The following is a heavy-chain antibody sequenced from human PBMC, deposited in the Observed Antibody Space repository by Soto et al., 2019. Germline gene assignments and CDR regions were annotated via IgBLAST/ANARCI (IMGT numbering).Heavy chain of an antibody. CDR1: GGSFSGYY. D-gene: IGHD6-13*01. CDR2: IYDSGST. V-gene: IGHV4-34*01. CDR3: ASQQLVHYYYGMDV. Sequence: SETLSVTCDVYGGSFSGYYWSWISQTPGKGLEWIGYIYDSGSTYYNPSLKSRVTISVDTSKNQFSLKLSSVTAADTAVYYCASQQLVHYYYGMDVWGQGTTVTVSS. J-gene: IGHJ6*02.